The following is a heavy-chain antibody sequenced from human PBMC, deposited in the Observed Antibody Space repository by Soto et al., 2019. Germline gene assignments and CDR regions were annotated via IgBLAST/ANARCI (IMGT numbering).Heavy chain of an antibody. CDR2: ISSDSIHT. J-gene: IGHJ3*02. D-gene: IGHD6-13*01. Sequence: QVQLLESGGGLVKPGGSLRLSCAASTFTVSAYYMGWIRQPPGKGLEWISYISSDSIHTNHADSVKGRFTISRDNAKNSLYLQMNSLRAEDTAVYFCATGQQVRMADIWGQGTMVTVSS. CDR1: TFTVSAYY. CDR3: ATGQQVRMADI. V-gene: IGHV3-11*03.